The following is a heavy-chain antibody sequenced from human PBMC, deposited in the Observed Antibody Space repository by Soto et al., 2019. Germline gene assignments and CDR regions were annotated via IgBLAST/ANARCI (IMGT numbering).Heavy chain of an antibody. D-gene: IGHD1-1*01. CDR1: GFSLSTSGVG. CDR3: AHTLPQVQGVGYFDY. Sequence: QITLKESGPTLVKPTQTLTLTCTFSGFSLSTSGVGVGWIRQPPGKALEWLALIYWDDDKRYSPSLKSRLTITKDTSKNQVVLTMTNMDPVDTATYYCAHTLPQVQGVGYFDYWGQGTLVTVSS. J-gene: IGHJ4*02. V-gene: IGHV2-5*02. CDR2: IYWDDDK.